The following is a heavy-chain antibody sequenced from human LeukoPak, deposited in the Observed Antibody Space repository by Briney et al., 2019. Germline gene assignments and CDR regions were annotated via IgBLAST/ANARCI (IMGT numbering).Heavy chain of an antibody. CDR2: IYPVDSYT. CDR3: AKVVELATLTGDSYTYSYHMDV. Sequence: GESLKISCKGSGYSFSTYWIGWVRQMPGKGLEWMGFIYPVDSYTRYSPSFQGQVTISADKYISSAYLQWSSLKASDTAMYYCAKVVELATLTGDSYTYSYHMDVWGKGTAVTVSS. J-gene: IGHJ6*03. V-gene: IGHV5-51*01. D-gene: IGHD5-24*01. CDR1: GYSFSTYW.